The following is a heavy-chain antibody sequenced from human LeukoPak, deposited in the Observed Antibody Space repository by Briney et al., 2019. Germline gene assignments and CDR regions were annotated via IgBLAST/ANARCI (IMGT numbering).Heavy chain of an antibody. V-gene: IGHV3-30-3*01. Sequence: GGSLRLSCAASGFTFSSYAMHWVRQAPGKGLEWVAVISYDGSNKYYADSVKGRFTISRDNSKNTLYLQMNSLRAEDTAVYYCARGRSIAGDWFDPWGQGTLVTVSS. CDR2: ISYDGSNK. D-gene: IGHD6-13*01. J-gene: IGHJ5*02. CDR3: ARGRSIAGDWFDP. CDR1: GFTFSSYA.